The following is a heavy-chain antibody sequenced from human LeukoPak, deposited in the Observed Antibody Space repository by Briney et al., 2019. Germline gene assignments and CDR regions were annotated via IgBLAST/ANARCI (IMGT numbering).Heavy chain of an antibody. CDR3: VRDSGYDRYYFDL. J-gene: IGHJ4*02. CDR2: IWYDGSNK. V-gene: IGHV3-33*01. D-gene: IGHD5-12*01. Sequence: GGSLRLSCAASGFTFSSYGMHWVRQAPGKGLEWVAVIWYDGSNKYYADSVKGRFTISRDNSKNTLYLQMNSLRGDDTAVYYCVRDSGYDRYYFDLWGQGTLVIVSS. CDR1: GFTFSSYG.